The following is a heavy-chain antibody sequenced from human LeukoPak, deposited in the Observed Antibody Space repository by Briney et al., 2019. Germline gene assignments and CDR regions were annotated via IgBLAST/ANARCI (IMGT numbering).Heavy chain of an antibody. D-gene: IGHD3-22*01. CDR1: GGSISSSSYY. J-gene: IGHJ4*02. V-gene: IGHV4-39*02. CDR3: ARDHSDSSGYYFDY. Sequence: PSETLSLTCTVSGGSISSSSYYWGWIRQPPGKGLEWIGSIYYSGSTYYNPSLKSRVTISVDTSKNQFSLKLSPVTAADTAVYYCARDHSDSSGYYFDYWGQGTLVTVSS. CDR2: IYYSGST.